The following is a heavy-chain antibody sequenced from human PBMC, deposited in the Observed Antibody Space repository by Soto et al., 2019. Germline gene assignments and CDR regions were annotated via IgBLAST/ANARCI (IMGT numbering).Heavy chain of an antibody. CDR3: ARDFKRYYSSYPPLF. V-gene: IGHV4-30-4*01. J-gene: IGHJ4*02. Sequence: SETLSVTCTVSGDNISSGYYYWSWIRQSPGKGLEWIGCIYYSGTTYYNPSLETRLTMSVDTSKNQFSLRLSSVTAADTAMYFCARDFKRYYSSYPPLFWGQGTLVTVSS. D-gene: IGHD3-10*01. CDR2: IYYSGTT. CDR1: GDNISSGYYY.